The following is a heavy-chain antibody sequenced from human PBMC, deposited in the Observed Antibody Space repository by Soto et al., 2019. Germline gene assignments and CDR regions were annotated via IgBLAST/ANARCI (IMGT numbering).Heavy chain of an antibody. CDR2: IKQDGSEK. Sequence: GGSLRLSCAASGFTFSSYWMSWVRQAPGKGLEWVANIKQDGSEKYYVDSVKGRFTISRDNAKNSLYLQMNSLRAEDTAVYYCARDFESSPFLDPYYYYGMDVWGQGTTVTVSS. CDR1: GFTFSSYW. J-gene: IGHJ6*02. V-gene: IGHV3-7*05. D-gene: IGHD6-6*01. CDR3: ARDFESSPFLDPYYYYGMDV.